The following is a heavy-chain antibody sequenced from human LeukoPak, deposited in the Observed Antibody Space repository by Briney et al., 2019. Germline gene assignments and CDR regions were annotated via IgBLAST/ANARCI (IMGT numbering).Heavy chain of an antibody. Sequence: SETLSLTCTVSGGSISGYYWSWLRQPPGKGLEWIGYLYYDGSTTYNPSLKSRVTISLDTSKNQFFLKLSSVTAADTAVYYCARYSYGGFYFDYWGQGTLVTVPS. D-gene: IGHD5-18*01. CDR2: LYYDGST. CDR3: ARYSYGGFYFDY. CDR1: GGSISGYY. V-gene: IGHV4-59*08. J-gene: IGHJ4*02.